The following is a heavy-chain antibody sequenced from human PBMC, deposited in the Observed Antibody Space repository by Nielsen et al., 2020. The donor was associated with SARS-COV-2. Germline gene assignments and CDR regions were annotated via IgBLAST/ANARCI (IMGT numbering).Heavy chain of an antibody. CDR3: ARDRTSSSWASYDY. CDR1: GYTFTCYY. CDR2: INPNSGGT. V-gene: IGHV1-2*04. Sequence: ASVEVSGKASGYTFTCYYMHWVRQTPGQGLEWMGWINPNSGGTNYAQKFQGWVTMTRDTSISTAYMELSRLRSDDTAVYYCARDRTSSSWASYDYWGQGTLVTVSS. D-gene: IGHD6-13*01. J-gene: IGHJ4*02.